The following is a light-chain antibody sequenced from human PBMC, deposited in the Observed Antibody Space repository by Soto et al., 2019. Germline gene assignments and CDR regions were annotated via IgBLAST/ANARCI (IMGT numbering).Light chain of an antibody. CDR3: QQHGQGPST. J-gene: IGKJ5*01. CDR1: QSVNSN. Sequence: EIVMTQSPATLSVSPGERATLSCRASQSVNSNYLAWYQQKPGQAPRLLIYGIAKRATDIPDRFSGSGSGTEFTLTISSRQPEDVETYYCQQHGQGPSTFGQGTRLEIK. V-gene: IGKV3D-15*01. CDR2: GIA.